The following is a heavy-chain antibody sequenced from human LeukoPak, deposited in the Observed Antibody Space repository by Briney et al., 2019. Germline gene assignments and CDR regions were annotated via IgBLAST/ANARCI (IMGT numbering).Heavy chain of an antibody. CDR1: GFSFGNYA. V-gene: IGHV3-23*01. CDR2: LDSSGGGI. CDR3: AKESPYYDFWSGYTPGPTDY. Sequence: GGSLRLSCAASGFSFGNYAMSWVRQAPGKGLEWVSALDSSGGGIHYADSLKGRFTISRDNSKNTLYLQMNSLRAEDTAVYYCAKESPYYDFWSGYTPGPTDYWGQGTLVTVSS. J-gene: IGHJ4*02. D-gene: IGHD3-3*01.